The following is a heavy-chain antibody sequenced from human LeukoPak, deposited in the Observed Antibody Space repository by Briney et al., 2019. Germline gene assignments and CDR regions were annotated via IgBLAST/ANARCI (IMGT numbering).Heavy chain of an antibody. Sequence: SETLSLTCAVYGGSFSGYYWSWIHQPPGKGLEWIEEINHSGSTNYNPSLKSRVTISVDTSKNQFSLKLSSVTAADTAVYYCARFKYIVVVPAGFDYWGQGTLVTVSS. J-gene: IGHJ4*02. CDR1: GGSFSGYY. CDR2: INHSGST. V-gene: IGHV4-34*01. D-gene: IGHD2-2*01. CDR3: ARFKYIVVVPAGFDY.